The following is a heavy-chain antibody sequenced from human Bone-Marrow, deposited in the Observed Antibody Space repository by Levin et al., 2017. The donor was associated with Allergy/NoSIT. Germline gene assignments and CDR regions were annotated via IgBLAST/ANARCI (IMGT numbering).Heavy chain of an antibody. CDR3: ARGGAARPDY. Sequence: PGGSLRLSCAASGFTFSVSGMNWVRQAPGKALVWVSYISSDSNTINYADSVKGRFTISRDNAKNSLYLQMNSLRVEDTAVYYCARGGAARPDYWGQGTLVTVSS. CDR2: ISSDSNTI. J-gene: IGHJ4*02. V-gene: IGHV3-48*01. CDR1: GFTFSVSG. D-gene: IGHD6-6*01.